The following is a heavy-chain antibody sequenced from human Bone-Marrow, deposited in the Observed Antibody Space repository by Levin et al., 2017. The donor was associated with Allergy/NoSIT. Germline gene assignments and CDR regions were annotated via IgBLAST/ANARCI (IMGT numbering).Heavy chain of an antibody. V-gene: IGHV1-69*13. D-gene: IGHD3-16*01. CDR2: IITMSGIT. Sequence: ASVKVSCKASGGSFSNYGISWVREAPGQGLEWMGVIITMSGITDYAQKFQGRVTITADESTSRAYMELSSLTSEDTPVYFCERAPYDQGELDYEDYGLEVWGQVTTVTVSS. CDR3: ERAPYDQGELDYEDYGLEV. CDR1: GGSFSNYG. J-gene: IGHJ6*02.